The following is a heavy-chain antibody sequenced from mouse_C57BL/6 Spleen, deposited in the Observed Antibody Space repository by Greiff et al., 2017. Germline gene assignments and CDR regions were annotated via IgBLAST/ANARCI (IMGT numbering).Heavy chain of an antibody. J-gene: IGHJ2*01. Sequence: QVQLQQPGAELVMPGASVKLSCKASGYTFTSYWMHWVKQRPGQGLEWIGEIDPSDSYTNYNQKFKGKSTLTVDKSPSTAYMQLSSLTSEDSAVYYCARHDFYYWGHGTTLTFST. CDR1: GYTFTSYW. CDR2: IDPSDSYT. CDR3: ARHDFYY. V-gene: IGHV1-69*01.